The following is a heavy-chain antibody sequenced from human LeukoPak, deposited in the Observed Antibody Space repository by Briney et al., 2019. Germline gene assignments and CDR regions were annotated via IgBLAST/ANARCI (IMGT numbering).Heavy chain of an antibody. Sequence: GGSLRLSCAASGFTFSSYSMNWVRQAPGKGLEWVSYITSSSSTIYYADSVKGRFTISRDNAKNSLYLQMNSLRAEDTAVYYCARAVWSGYYTGIYSVDYWGQGTLVTVSS. J-gene: IGHJ4*02. V-gene: IGHV3-48*01. CDR2: ITSSSSTI. D-gene: IGHD3-3*01. CDR1: GFTFSSYS. CDR3: ARAVWSGYYTGIYSVDY.